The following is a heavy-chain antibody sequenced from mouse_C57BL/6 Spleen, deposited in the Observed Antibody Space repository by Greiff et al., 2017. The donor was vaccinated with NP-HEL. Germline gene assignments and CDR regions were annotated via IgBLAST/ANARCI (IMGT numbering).Heavy chain of an antibody. V-gene: IGHV3-6*01. D-gene: IGHD1-1*01. CDR3: ASYYGSSYGWFAY. CDR1: GYSITSGYY. CDR2: ISYDGSN. Sequence: EVQLQESGPGLVKPSQSLSLTCSVTGYSITSGYYWNWIRQFPGNKLEWMGYISYDGSNNYNPSLKNRISITRDTSKNQFFLKLNSVTTEDTATYYCASYYGSSYGWFAYWGQGTLVTVSA. J-gene: IGHJ3*01.